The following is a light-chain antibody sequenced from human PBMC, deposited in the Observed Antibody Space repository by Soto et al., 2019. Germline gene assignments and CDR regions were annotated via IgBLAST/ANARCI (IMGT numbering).Light chain of an antibody. CDR1: QTLLNSDDGKTY. CDR2: TLS. V-gene: IGKV2-40*01. J-gene: IGKJ1*01. CDR3: MQRKEFPWT. Sequence: DVVMSQTPLSLPVTAGEPASISCVSSQTLLNSDDGKTYLEWYLQKPGTSPQLLXYTLSYRASGVPERFSGSGSGTDFTLKISRVEAADVGVYYCMQRKEFPWTFGQGTKVDIK.